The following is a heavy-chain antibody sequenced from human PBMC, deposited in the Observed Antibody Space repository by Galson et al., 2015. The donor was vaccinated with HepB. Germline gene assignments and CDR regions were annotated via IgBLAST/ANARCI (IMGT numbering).Heavy chain of an antibody. CDR3: AKEEGIGIVVGPATRGQNWFDP. Sequence: SVKVSCKASGGTFSSYTISWVRQAPGQGLEWMGRIIPFLDIANYAQKFQGRVTITADKSTSTAYMELSSLTSEDTAMYYCAKEEGIGIVVGPATRGQNWFDPWGQGTLVTVSS. J-gene: IGHJ5*02. V-gene: IGHV1-69*04. CDR1: GGTFSSYT. CDR2: IIPFLDIA. D-gene: IGHD2-15*01.